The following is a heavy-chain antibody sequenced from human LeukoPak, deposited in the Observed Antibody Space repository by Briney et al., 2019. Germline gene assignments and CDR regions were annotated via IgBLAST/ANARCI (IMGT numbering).Heavy chain of an antibody. CDR2: ISPGDSDT. CDR3: ARLVIHVGATADYFDY. D-gene: IGHD1-26*01. V-gene: IGHV5-51*01. J-gene: IGHJ4*02. Sequence: GESLKISCQGSGYSFTNYWIGWVRPMPGKGLEWMGFISPGDSDTRYSPSFQGQVTISADKPISTAYLRWSSLKASDTAMYCRARLVIHVGATADYFDYWGQGILVTVSS. CDR1: GYSFTNYW.